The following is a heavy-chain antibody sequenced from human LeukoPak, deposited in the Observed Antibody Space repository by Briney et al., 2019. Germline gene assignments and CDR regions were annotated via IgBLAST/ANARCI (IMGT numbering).Heavy chain of an antibody. CDR2: ISAYNGNT. CDR3: ARDLPPRIAVAGTLGY. V-gene: IGHV1-18*01. CDR1: GYTFTSYG. D-gene: IGHD6-19*01. Sequence: GASVKVSCKASGYTFTSYGISWVRQAPGLGLEWMGWISAYNGNTNYAQKLQGRVTMTTDTSTSTAYMELRSLRSDDTAVYYCARDLPPRIAVAGTLGYWGQGTLVTVSS. J-gene: IGHJ4*02.